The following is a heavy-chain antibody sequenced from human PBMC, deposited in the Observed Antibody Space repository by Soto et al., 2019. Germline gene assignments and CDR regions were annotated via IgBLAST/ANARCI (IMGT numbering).Heavy chain of an antibody. CDR2: ITPIFGTA. D-gene: IGHD1-26*01. V-gene: IGHV1-69*13. CDR1: GGTFSSYA. J-gene: IGHJ4*02. Sequence: SVKVSCKASGGTFSSYAISWVRQAPGQGLEWMGGITPIFGTANYAQKFQGGVTITADESTSTAYMELSSLRSEDTAVYYCARVGRSGSYLSYWGQGTLVTVSS. CDR3: ARVGRSGSYLSY.